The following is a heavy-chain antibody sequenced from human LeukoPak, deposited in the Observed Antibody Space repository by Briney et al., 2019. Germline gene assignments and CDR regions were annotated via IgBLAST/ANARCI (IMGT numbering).Heavy chain of an antibody. CDR3: ARIAVAATWNFDF. CDR1: GYTFNNFE. Sequence: ASVKVSCKASGYTFNNFEISWVRQAPGQGLEWMGWINPYNGNTISAQKLQGRVTTTTDTSTSTAYMELRSLRSDDTAVYYCARIAVAATWNFDFWGQGTLVTVSS. V-gene: IGHV1-18*01. D-gene: IGHD6-19*01. J-gene: IGHJ4*02. CDR2: INPYNGNT.